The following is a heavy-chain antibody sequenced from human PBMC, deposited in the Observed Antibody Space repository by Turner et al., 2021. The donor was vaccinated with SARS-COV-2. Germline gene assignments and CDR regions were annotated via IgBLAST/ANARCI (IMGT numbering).Heavy chain of an antibody. CDR2: INPSGGST. J-gene: IGHJ6*02. Sequence: QVQLVQSGAEVKKPGASVKVSCKASGYTFTSYYMQWVRQAPGQGLEWMGIINPSGGSTSYAQKFQGRVTMTRDTSTSTVYMEMSSLRSEDTAVYYCARDLIIVGATSLDYYYGMDVWGQGTTVTVSS. V-gene: IGHV1-46*03. D-gene: IGHD1-26*01. CDR1: GYTFTSYY. CDR3: ARDLIIVGATSLDYYYGMDV.